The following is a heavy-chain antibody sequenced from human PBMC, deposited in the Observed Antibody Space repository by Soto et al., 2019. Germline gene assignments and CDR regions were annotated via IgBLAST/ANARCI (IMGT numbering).Heavy chain of an antibody. D-gene: IGHD4-17*01. Sequence: SQTLSLTCSVLGDSISGTRYYWGWNRQSPEKGLEWIGIISHDGHAYYNPSLKSRVTLFADTSRNQFSLKMKYVTVADTALYFCARQVYGDYLGGNWFDPWGQGALVTVSS. V-gene: IGHV4-39*01. J-gene: IGHJ5*02. CDR3: ARQVYGDYLGGNWFDP. CDR2: ISHDGHA. CDR1: GDSISGTRYY.